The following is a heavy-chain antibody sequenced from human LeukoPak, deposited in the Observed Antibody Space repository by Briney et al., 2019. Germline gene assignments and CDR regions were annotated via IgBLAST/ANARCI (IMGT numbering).Heavy chain of an antibody. CDR3: VPSPYSSDWYYFDY. J-gene: IGHJ4*02. CDR1: GYTFTGYY. Sequence: ASVKVSCKASGYTFTGYYIHWVRQAPGQGLEWMGWINPHSGGTNYAQKFQGRVTMTRDTSISTAYMELSRLRSDDTAVYYCVPSPYSSDWYYFDYWGQGTLVTVSS. V-gene: IGHV1-2*02. CDR2: INPHSGGT. D-gene: IGHD6-19*01.